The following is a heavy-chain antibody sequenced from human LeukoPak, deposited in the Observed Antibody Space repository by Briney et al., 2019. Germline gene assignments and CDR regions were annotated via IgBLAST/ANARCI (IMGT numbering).Heavy chain of an antibody. CDR2: ISAYNGNT. V-gene: IGHV1-18*01. CDR3: ASRPGIEVAGFDY. Sequence: GASVKVSCKASGYTFTSYGISWVRQAPGQGLEWMGWISAYNGNTNYAQKLQGRVTMTTDTSASTAYMELSSLGSEDTAVYYCASRPGIEVAGFDYWGQGTLVTVSS. J-gene: IGHJ4*02. CDR1: GYTFTSYG. D-gene: IGHD6-19*01.